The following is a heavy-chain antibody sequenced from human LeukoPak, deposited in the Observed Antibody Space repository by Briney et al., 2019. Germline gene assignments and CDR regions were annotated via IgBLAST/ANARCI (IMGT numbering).Heavy chain of an antibody. CDR1: GFTFSSYA. V-gene: IGHV3-23*01. D-gene: IGHD6-25*01. Sequence: GGSLRLSCAASGFTFSSYAMSWVRQAPGKGLEWVSAISGSGGRTYYVDSVKGRLTISRDNSKNTLYLEMNSLRTDDTAIYFCAKGTGYSSAPHKFYSYMDVWGKGTTVTVSS. CDR2: ISGSGGRT. J-gene: IGHJ6*03. CDR3: AKGTGYSSAPHKFYSYMDV.